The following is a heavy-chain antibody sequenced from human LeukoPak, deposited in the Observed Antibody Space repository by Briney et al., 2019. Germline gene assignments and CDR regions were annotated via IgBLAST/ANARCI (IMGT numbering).Heavy chain of an antibody. Sequence: GASVKVSCKASGYTFIGYYMHWVRQAPGQGLEWMGWINPNSGGTNYAQKFQGRVIMTRDTSISTAYMELSRLTSDDTAVYYCARNNRPHVDALDIWGQGTMVTVSS. CDR2: INPNSGGT. D-gene: IGHD2/OR15-2a*01. CDR1: GYTFIGYY. J-gene: IGHJ3*02. CDR3: ARNNRPHVDALDI. V-gene: IGHV1-2*02.